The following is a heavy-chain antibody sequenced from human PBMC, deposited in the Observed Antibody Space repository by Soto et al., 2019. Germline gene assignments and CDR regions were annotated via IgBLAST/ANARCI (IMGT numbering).Heavy chain of an antibody. D-gene: IGHD2-15*01. Sequence: PGXSLRLSCAASGFTFSDYYMSWIRQAPVNGLEWVSYISSSSYTNYADSVKGRFTISRDNAKNSLYLQMNSLRAEDTAVYYCAKVVAEDWDVPPAVNWFDPWGQGTLVTVSS. V-gene: IGHV3-11*06. CDR2: ISSSSYT. CDR1: GFTFSDYY. J-gene: IGHJ5*02. CDR3: AKVVAEDWDVPPAVNWFDP.